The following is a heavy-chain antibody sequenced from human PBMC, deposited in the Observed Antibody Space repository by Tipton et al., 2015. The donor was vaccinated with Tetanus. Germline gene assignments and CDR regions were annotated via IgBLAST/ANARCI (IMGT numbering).Heavy chain of an antibody. D-gene: IGHD2-8*01. V-gene: IGHV4-59*01. CDR2: IYYTGRT. Sequence: TLSLTCTVSGGSISNYYWSWIRQPPGKRLEWIGYIYYTGRTDYNPSLKSRVTISLDTSKNQFSLKLSSVTAADTAVYYCARTQGSALIDYWGQGTRVTVSS. J-gene: IGHJ4*02. CDR3: ARTQGSALIDY. CDR1: GGSISNYY.